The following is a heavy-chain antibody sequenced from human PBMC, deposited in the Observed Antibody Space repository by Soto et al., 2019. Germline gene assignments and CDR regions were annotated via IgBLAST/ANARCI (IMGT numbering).Heavy chain of an antibody. CDR1: GFTFSHYG. CDR3: AREAMITFGGVIVPPLY. D-gene: IGHD3-16*02. Sequence: GGSLRLSCAASGFTFSHYGMHWVRQAPGKGLDWVAVISYDGSNKYYADSVKGRFTISRDNSKNTLYLQMNSLRAEDTAVYYCAREAMITFGGVIVPPLYWGQGTLVTVSS. V-gene: IGHV3-30*03. CDR2: ISYDGSNK. J-gene: IGHJ4*02.